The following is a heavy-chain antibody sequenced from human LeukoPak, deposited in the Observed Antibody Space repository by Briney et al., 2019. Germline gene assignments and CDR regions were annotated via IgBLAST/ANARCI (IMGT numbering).Heavy chain of an antibody. CDR2: ISDSGGTT. D-gene: IGHD2-15*01. CDR1: GFTFNNYA. J-gene: IGHJ4*02. V-gene: IGHV3-23*01. Sequence: GGSLRLSCAGSGFTFNNYAMSWVRQAPGKGLEWVSEISDSGGTTYYADSVKGRFTVSRDNPKNTVYLQMNSLRVEDTAVYYCAPRHCIGNICYLGFDNWGQGVLVTVSS. CDR3: APRHCIGNICYLGFDN.